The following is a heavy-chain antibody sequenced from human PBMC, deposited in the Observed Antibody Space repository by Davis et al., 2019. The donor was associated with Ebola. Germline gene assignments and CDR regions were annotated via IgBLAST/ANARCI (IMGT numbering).Heavy chain of an antibody. CDR2: IRSKANSYAT. D-gene: IGHD3-3*01. V-gene: IGHV3-73*01. J-gene: IGHJ4*02. CDR3: ARGYDFWSGYYYYFDY. CDR1: GFTFSGSA. Sequence: GESLKISCAASGFTFSGSAMHWVRQASGKGLEWVGRIRSKANSYATAYAASVKGRFTISRDDSKNTAYLQMNSLKTEDTAVYYCARGYDFWSGYYYYFDYWGQGTLVTVSS.